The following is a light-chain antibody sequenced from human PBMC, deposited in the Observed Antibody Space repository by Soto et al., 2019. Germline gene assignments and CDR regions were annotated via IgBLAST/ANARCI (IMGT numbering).Light chain of an antibody. CDR2: TND. J-gene: IGLJ1*01. CDR3: SSWDDNLDAEV. Sequence: QSVLTQPPSASGTPGQRVTISCSGSSSNIGSNTVNWYQQLPGTAPKLLIYTNDQRPSGVPDRFSGSKSGTSDSLAISGLQFEDEADYHCSSWDDNLDAEVFGAGTKLTVL. CDR1: SSNIGSNT. V-gene: IGLV1-44*01.